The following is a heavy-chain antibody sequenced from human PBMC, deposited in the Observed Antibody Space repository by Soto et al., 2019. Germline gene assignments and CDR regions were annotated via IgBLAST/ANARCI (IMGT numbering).Heavy chain of an antibody. CDR1: GYIFINYY. CDR2: INTNGGST. Sequence: QVHLVQSGAEVNKPGASVKVSCKASGYIFINYYIHWVRQAPGQGLEWIGIINTNGGSTNSAQKFRGRVTMARDTSTSTVYMDLSSMRSADTAVYYCAREFAAADYWGQGTLVTVSS. V-gene: IGHV1-46*01. CDR3: AREFAAADY. J-gene: IGHJ4*02. D-gene: IGHD6-13*01.